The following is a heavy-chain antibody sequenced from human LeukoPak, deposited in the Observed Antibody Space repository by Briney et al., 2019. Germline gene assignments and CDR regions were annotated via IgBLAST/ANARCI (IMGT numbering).Heavy chain of an antibody. D-gene: IGHD7-27*01. J-gene: IGHJ3*02. V-gene: IGHV3-30*02. Sequence: GGSLRLSCAASGFTFSSYGMHWVRQAPGKGLEWVAFIRYDGSNKYYADSVKGRFTISRDNSKNTLYLQMNSLRAEDTAVYYCARDDRAGDAAFDIWGQGTMVTVSS. CDR2: IRYDGSNK. CDR1: GFTFSSYG. CDR3: ARDDRAGDAAFDI.